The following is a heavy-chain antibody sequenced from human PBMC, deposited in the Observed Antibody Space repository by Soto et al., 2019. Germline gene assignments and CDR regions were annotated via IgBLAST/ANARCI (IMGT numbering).Heavy chain of an antibody. Sequence: GGSLRLSCAASGFTFSSYAMHWVRQAPGKGLEWVAVISYDGSNKYYADSVKGRFTISRDNAKNSLYLQMNSLRAEDTAVYYCARAYTIHSAFDIWGQGTMVTVSS. V-gene: IGHV3-30-3*01. J-gene: IGHJ3*02. D-gene: IGHD2-2*02. CDR2: ISYDGSNK. CDR3: ARAYTIHSAFDI. CDR1: GFTFSSYA.